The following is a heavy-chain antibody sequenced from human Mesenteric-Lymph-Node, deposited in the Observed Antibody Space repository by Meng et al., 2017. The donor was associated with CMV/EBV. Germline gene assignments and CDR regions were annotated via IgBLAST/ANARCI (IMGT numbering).Heavy chain of an antibody. D-gene: IGHD2-2*01. J-gene: IGHJ3*02. CDR3: ASEKPVVVVPANDAFDI. CDR1: GGTFSSYT. CDR2: IIPILGIA. Sequence: SVKVSCKVSGGTFSSYTISWVRQAPGQGLEWMGRIIPILGIANYAQKFQGRVTITADKSTSTAYMELSSLRSEDTAVYYCASEKPVVVVPANDAFDIWGQGTMVTVSS. V-gene: IGHV1-69*02.